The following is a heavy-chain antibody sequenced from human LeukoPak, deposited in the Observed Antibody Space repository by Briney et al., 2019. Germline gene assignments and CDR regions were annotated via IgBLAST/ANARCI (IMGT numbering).Heavy chain of an antibody. Sequence: PGGSLRLSCAASGFTFSSYAMHWVRQAPGKGLQWVALISYDGRNKYYADSVKGRFTISRDNSKNTLYLQMNSLRAEDTAVYYCAKDIVATHYYGMDVWGQGTTVTVSS. D-gene: IGHD5-12*01. CDR1: GFTFSSYA. CDR2: ISYDGRNK. CDR3: AKDIVATHYYGMDV. V-gene: IGHV3-30*04. J-gene: IGHJ6*02.